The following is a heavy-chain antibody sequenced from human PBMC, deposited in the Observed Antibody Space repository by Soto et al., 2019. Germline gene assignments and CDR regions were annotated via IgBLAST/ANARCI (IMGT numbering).Heavy chain of an antibody. V-gene: IGHV4-34*01. CDR2: INHSGST. CDR1: GASFSGYY. D-gene: IGHD2-2*01. Sequence: SETLSLTCAVYGASFSGYYWSWIRQPPGKGLEWIGEINHSGSTNYNPSLKSRVTISVDTSKNQFSLKLSSVTAAATAVFYFAGCQFPAVPAAILHYMAVWGKGTPVTVSS. J-gene: IGHJ6*03. CDR3: AGCQFPAVPAAILHYMAV.